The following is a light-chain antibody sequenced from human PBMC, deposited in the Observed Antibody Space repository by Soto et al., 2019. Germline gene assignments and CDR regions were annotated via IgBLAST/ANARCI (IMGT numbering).Light chain of an antibody. V-gene: IGKV3-20*01. CDR1: QSVSSSY. J-gene: IGKJ3*01. CDR2: GAS. Sequence: EIVLTQSPGTLSLSPGERATLSCRASQSVSSSYLAWYQQKPGQAPRLLIYGASSRATGIPDRFSGSGSGTDFTLTISRLEPEDFAVYYWQQYGSSPYSAFGPGTKVDIK. CDR3: QQYGSSPYSA.